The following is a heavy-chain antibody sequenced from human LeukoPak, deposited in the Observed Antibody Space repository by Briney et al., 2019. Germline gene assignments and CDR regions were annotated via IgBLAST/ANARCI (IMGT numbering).Heavy chain of an antibody. CDR3: AKDLGRYRNNYFDY. V-gene: IGHV3-23*01. Sequence: GGSLRLSCAASGFTFSSYAMSWVRQAPEKGLEWVSTISGSGGGTYYADSVKGRFTISRDDSKNTLYLQMNSLRAEDTALYYCAKDLGRYRNNYFDYWGQGTLVTVSS. CDR1: GFTFSSYA. CDR2: ISGSGGGT. D-gene: IGHD1-26*01. J-gene: IGHJ4*02.